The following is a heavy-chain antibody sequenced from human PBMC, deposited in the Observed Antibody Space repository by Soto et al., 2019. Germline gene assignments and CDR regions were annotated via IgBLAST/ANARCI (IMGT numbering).Heavy chain of an antibody. CDR3: AREYYYDSSGFDY. V-gene: IGHV4-31*03. CDR2: IYYSGST. CDR1: GVSISSGGYY. D-gene: IGHD3-22*01. Sequence: QVQLQESGPGLVKPSQTLSLTCTVSGVSISSGGYYWTWIRQHPQKGLEWIGHIYYSGSTYYNPSLQRRVTVSVDTAKNQFSLKLSSVTAADTAVYYCAREYYYDSSGFDYWGQGTLVTVSS. J-gene: IGHJ4*02.